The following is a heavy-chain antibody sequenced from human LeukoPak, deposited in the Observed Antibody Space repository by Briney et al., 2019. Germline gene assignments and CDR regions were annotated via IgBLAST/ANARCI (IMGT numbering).Heavy chain of an antibody. Sequence: PGGSLRLSCAASGFTFSDYYMSWIRQAPGKGLEWVSYISSSSSYTNYADSVRGRFTISRDNAKNSLYLQMNSLRAEDTAVYYCARNPTYYDIFTVYFDYWGQGTLVTVSS. CDR2: ISSSSSYT. V-gene: IGHV3-11*06. CDR3: ARNPTYYDIFTVYFDY. D-gene: IGHD3-9*01. CDR1: GFTFSDYY. J-gene: IGHJ4*02.